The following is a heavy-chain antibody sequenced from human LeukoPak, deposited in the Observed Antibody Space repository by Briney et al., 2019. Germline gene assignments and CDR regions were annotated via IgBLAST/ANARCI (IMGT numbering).Heavy chain of an antibody. D-gene: IGHD5-24*01. CDR3: ARAGGMAYYYYHMDV. CDR2: VYYTGST. V-gene: IGHV4-39*07. Sequence: SETLSLTCTVSDGSINSTGHCWAWLRQPPGKGLEWIGSVYYTGSTHKNPSLKSRVTMTVGTSKNQFSLKLSSVTAADTAIYFCARAGGMAYYYYHMDVWGKGTTVTVSS. J-gene: IGHJ6*03. CDR1: DGSINSTGHC.